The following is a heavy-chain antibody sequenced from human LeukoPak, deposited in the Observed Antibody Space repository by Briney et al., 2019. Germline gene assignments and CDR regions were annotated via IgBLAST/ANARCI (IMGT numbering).Heavy chain of an antibody. J-gene: IGHJ4*02. V-gene: IGHV3-30*03. D-gene: IGHD3-10*01. CDR3: AGITHYHGSGIPTLFDH. CDR1: GFTFSTYG. Sequence: PGGSLRLSCAASGFTFSTYGVHWVRQAPANGLEWVAAIAYDGSVKHYADSVKGRFTISRDNSRDTLYLQMNSLRIEDTAVYYSAGITHYHGSGIPTLFDHWGQGTLVTVSS. CDR2: IAYDGSVK.